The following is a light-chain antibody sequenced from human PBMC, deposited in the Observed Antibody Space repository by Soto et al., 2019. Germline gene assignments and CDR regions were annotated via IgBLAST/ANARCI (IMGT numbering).Light chain of an antibody. CDR2: DAS. Sequence: DIQMTQSPSTLSASVGDRVTITCRASQSISSWLAWYQQKPGKAPKLLIYDASSLESGVPSRFSGSGSGTEFTLTISSLPPDDFATYYCKQYNSYSLTFGGGTKVEIK. J-gene: IGKJ4*01. CDR1: QSISSW. CDR3: KQYNSYSLT. V-gene: IGKV1-5*01.